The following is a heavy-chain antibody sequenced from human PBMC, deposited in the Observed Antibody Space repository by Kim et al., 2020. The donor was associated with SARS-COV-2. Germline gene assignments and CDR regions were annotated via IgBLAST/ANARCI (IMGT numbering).Heavy chain of an antibody. Sequence: SETLSLTCAVYGGSFSGYYWSWIRQPPGKGLEWIGEINHSGSTNYNPSLKSRVTISVDTSKNQFSLKLSSVTAADTAVYYCARGGRGGQRSTRNYGVDYWRQGTLVTVSS. V-gene: IGHV4-34*01. CDR3: ARGGRGGQRSTRNYGVDY. CDR2: INHSGST. J-gene: IGHJ4*02. D-gene: IGHD4-17*01. CDR1: GGSFSGYY.